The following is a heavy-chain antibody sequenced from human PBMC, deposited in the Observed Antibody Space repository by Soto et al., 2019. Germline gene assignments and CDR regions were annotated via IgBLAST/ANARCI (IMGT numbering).Heavy chain of an antibody. CDR2: IKQDGSEK. CDR3: ARSGIWGFGEEYYYYGMDV. V-gene: IGHV3-7*01. CDR1: GFTFISYW. Sequence: PWGSLRLSCAASGFTFISYWMIFFRHSPFKWLEWVANIKQDGSEKYYVDSVKGRFTISRDNAKNSLYLQMNSLRAEDTAVYYCARSGIWGFGEEYYYYGMDVWGQGTTVTVSS. D-gene: IGHD3-10*01. J-gene: IGHJ6*02.